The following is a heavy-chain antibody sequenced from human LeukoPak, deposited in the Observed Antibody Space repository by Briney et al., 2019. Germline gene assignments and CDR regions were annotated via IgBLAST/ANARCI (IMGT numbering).Heavy chain of an antibody. J-gene: IGHJ5*02. CDR2: IYSGGST. D-gene: IGHD3-22*01. CDR1: GFTVSSNY. Sequence: PGGSLRLSCAASGFTVSSNYMSWVRQAPGKGLEWVSVIYSGGSTYYADSVKGRFTVSRDNSKSTLYIQMNSLRAEDTAVYYCARAGYYYDSKRKFDPWGQGTLVTVSS. CDR3: ARAGYYYDSKRKFDP. V-gene: IGHV3-53*01.